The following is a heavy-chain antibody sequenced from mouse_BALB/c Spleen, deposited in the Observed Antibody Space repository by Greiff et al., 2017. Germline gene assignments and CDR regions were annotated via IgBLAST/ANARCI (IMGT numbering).Heavy chain of an antibody. V-gene: IGHV1S81*02. D-gene: IGHD2-3*01. CDR2: INPSNGGT. Sequence: QVQLKQSGAELVKPGASVKLSCKASGYTFTSYYMYWVKQRPGQGLEWIGEINPSNGGTNFNEKFKSKATLTVDKSSSTAYMQLSSLTSEDSAVYYCTRGLLYFDYWGQGTTLTVSS. CDR1: GYTFTSYY. J-gene: IGHJ2*01. CDR3: TRGLLYFDY.